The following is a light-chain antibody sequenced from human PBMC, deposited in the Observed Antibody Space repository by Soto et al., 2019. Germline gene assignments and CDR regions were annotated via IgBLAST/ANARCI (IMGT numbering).Light chain of an antibody. CDR1: HSVTNTY. V-gene: IGKV3-20*01. CDR2: GAS. CDR3: QQYGDSPQT. Sequence: EIVLTQSPGTLSLSPGEGATLSCRASHSVTNTYVAWYQQKPGQAPRLLIYGASRRATGIPDRFSGRGSGTDFTLTVSRLEPEDVAVCVCQQYGDSPQTFGQGTRVELK. J-gene: IGKJ1*01.